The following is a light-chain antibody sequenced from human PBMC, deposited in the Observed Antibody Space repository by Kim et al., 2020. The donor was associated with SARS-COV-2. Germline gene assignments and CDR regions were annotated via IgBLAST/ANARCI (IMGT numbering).Light chain of an antibody. J-gene: IGLJ2*01. CDR2: GKN. CDR3: SSRGTNHNVI. V-gene: IGLV3-19*01. Sequence: SSELTQDPAVSVALGQTVRITCQGDSLRSYYATWYQQKPGQAPMLVIYGKNNRPSEIPDRFSGSSSGNTASLTITGAQAEDEADYYCSSRGTNHNVIFGG. CDR1: SLRSYY.